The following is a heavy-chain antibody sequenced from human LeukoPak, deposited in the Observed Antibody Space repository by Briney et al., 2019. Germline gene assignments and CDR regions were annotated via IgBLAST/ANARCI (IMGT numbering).Heavy chain of an antibody. CDR3: ARGAMEWSYYFDY. V-gene: IGHV4-30-4*01. J-gene: IGHJ4*02. Sequence: SQTLSLTCTVSGGSISRGDYYWSWIRQPPGKGLEWIGYIYYSGSTYYNPSLKSRVTISVDTSKNQFSLKLSSVTAADTAVYYCARGAMEWSYYFDYWGQGTLVTVSS. D-gene: IGHD3-3*01. CDR1: GGSISRGDYY. CDR2: IYYSGST.